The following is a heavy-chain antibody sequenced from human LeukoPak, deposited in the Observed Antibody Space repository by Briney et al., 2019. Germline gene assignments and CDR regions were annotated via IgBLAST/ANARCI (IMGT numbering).Heavy chain of an antibody. CDR2: IYPGDSDT. D-gene: IGHD1-7*01. Sequence: GESLKISCKGSGYSFTSYWIGWVRQMPGKGLEWMGIIYPGDSDTKYSPSFQGQVTISADKSINTAYLQWSSLKASDTAMYYCARRRYNWNLNAFDIWGQGTMVTVSS. CDR1: GYSFTSYW. CDR3: ARRRYNWNLNAFDI. V-gene: IGHV5-51*01. J-gene: IGHJ3*02.